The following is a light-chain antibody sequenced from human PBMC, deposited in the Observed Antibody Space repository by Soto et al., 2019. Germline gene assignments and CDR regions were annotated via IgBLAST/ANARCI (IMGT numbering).Light chain of an antibody. V-gene: IGLV2-14*01. J-gene: IGLJ1*01. Sequence: QSALTQPASVSGSPGQSITISCTGTSSDVGVYDYVSWYQQQSGKAPKLMIHEVSNRPSGVSNRFSGSKSGNTASLTISGLQAEDEADYYCSSYTRNSTYVFGTGTKLTVL. CDR3: SSYTRNSTYV. CDR1: SSDVGVYDY. CDR2: EVS.